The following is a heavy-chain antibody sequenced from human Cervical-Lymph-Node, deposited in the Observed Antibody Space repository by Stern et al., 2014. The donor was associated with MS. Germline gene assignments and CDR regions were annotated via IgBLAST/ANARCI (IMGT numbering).Heavy chain of an antibody. J-gene: IGHJ3*01. V-gene: IGHV2-5*02. CDR1: GFSLTSGDVG. CDR3: ARILGDLRSPFDV. CDR2: IYWDDDK. Sequence: QVTLRESGPTLVQPTQTLTLTCSFSGFSLTSGDVGVGWIRQPPGEALERLAVIYWDDDKLYNPSLKSRLAITKDTSKNQAVLTMSTMDPVDTGTYYCARILGDLRSPFDVWGQGTLVTVSS. D-gene: IGHD3-16*01.